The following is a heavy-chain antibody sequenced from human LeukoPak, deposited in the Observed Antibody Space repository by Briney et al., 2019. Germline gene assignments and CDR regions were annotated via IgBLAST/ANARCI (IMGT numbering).Heavy chain of an antibody. V-gene: IGHV4-59*01. Sequence: SETLSLTCTVSGGSISSYYWNWIRQPPGKGLEWIGYIDYSGNTNGNPSLKSRVMISVDTSKNRFSLSLSSVTAADTAVYYCARSLGYGYGFGYFEFWGQGTLVTVSS. CDR3: ARSLGYGYGFGYFEF. CDR1: GGSISSYY. D-gene: IGHD5-18*01. J-gene: IGHJ4*02. CDR2: IDYSGNT.